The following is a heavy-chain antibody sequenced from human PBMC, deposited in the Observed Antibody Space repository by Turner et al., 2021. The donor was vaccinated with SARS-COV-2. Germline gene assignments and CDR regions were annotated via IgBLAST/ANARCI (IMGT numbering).Heavy chain of an antibody. CDR3: ARLQYLTRTTRGEWFDP. D-gene: IGHD1-1*01. CDR1: GYRFCSYW. CDR2: IDASDTYT. Sequence: EVQLVQSGPVVTKPGESLRISCMGPGYRFCSYWLTWVRQTPGKGLEWKGRIDASDTYTNYSTSFQGHVTKSGDTSINTDFLKWRSLKTSDTAIEDWARLQYLTRTTRGEWFDPWGQGTLVTVSS. V-gene: IGHV5-10-1*01. J-gene: IGHJ5*02.